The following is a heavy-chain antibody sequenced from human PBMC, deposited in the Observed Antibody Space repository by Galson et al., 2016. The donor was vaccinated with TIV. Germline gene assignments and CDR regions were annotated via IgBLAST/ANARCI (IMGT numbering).Heavy chain of an antibody. Sequence: TLSLTCTVSGGSISSGGYYWSWIRQPPGKGLEWIGYIYHSGTTYYNPSLKSRLTISVDTSKNQFSLNLSSVTAADSAVYYCASLPPVFGVITEGYYSDSWGQGIQVTVSS. D-gene: IGHD3-3*01. CDR2: IYHSGTT. V-gene: IGHV4-31*03. CDR1: GGSISSGGYY. CDR3: ASLPPVFGVITEGYYSDS. J-gene: IGHJ4*02.